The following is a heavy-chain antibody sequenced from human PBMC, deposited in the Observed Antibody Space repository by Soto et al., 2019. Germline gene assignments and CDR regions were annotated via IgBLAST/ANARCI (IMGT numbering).Heavy chain of an antibody. CDR3: ARGQSAVDVFFPTPAHFAP. Sequence: SETLSLTCVVYDGSLTEYHWSWVRQTPGKGLEWIGEVSHHGTSHYNPSLGSRVIMSFDTSKDQFSLTLQSVTAADTGIYYCARGQSAVDVFFPTPAHFAPWGPGTPVIVSS. D-gene: IGHD1-1*01. V-gene: IGHV4-34*01. J-gene: IGHJ5*02. CDR1: DGSLTEYH. CDR2: VSHHGTS.